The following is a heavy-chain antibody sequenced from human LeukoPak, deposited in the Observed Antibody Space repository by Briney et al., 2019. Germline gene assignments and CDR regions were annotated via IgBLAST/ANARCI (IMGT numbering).Heavy chain of an antibody. J-gene: IGHJ1*01. CDR1: GVSISCYY. CDR3: ARHNPYYYDSSGYTNKYFQH. V-gene: IGHV4-59*08. Sequence: SETLSLTCSVSGVSISCYYWGWLRQRPGKGREGIGYIYYRGSTNYNPSLKSRVTISVATSNNHFSLKLSSVTAADTAVYYCARHNPYYYDSSGYTNKYFQHWGQGTLVTVSS. D-gene: IGHD3-22*01. CDR2: IYYRGST.